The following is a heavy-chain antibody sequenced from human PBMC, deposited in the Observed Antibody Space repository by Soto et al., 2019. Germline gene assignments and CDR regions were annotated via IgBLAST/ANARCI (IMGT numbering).Heavy chain of an antibody. Sequence: GGSLRLSCAASGFTVSSNYMSWVRQAPGKGLEWVSVIYSGGSTYYADSVKGRFTISRDNSKNTLYLQMNSPRAADTAVYYCARHKREDSSGYYWHWGQGTLVTVAS. D-gene: IGHD3-22*01. CDR2: IYSGGST. J-gene: IGHJ4*02. CDR3: ARHKREDSSGYYWH. V-gene: IGHV3-66*04. CDR1: GFTVSSNY.